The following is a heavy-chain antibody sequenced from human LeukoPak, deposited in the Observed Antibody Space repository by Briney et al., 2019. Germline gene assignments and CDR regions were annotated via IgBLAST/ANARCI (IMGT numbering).Heavy chain of an antibody. CDR3: ARLRDYYDSSGYSQVEAFDI. V-gene: IGHV3-11*04. Sequence: PGGSLRLSCAASGFTFSDYYMSWIRQAPGKGLEWVSYISSSGSTIYYADSVKGRFTISRDNAKNSLYLQMNSLRAEDTAVYYCARLRDYYDSSGYSQVEAFDIWGQGTMVTVSS. CDR1: GFTFSDYY. J-gene: IGHJ3*02. D-gene: IGHD3-22*01. CDR2: ISSSGSTI.